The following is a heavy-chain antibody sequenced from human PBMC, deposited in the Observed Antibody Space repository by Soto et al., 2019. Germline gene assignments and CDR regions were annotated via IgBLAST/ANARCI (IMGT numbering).Heavy chain of an antibody. J-gene: IGHJ5*02. Sequence: QVQLVQSGAEVKKPGSSVKVSCKASGGTFSSYAINWVRQAPGQGLEWMGGIIPIFGTANYAQKFQGRVKITSNQSTSTVYMELSSLRSADTAMYYCARTNTAMVMGWFGAWGQGTLVTVSS. CDR3: ARTNTAMVMGWFGA. D-gene: IGHD5-18*01. V-gene: IGHV1-69*05. CDR2: IIPIFGTA. CDR1: GGTFSSYA.